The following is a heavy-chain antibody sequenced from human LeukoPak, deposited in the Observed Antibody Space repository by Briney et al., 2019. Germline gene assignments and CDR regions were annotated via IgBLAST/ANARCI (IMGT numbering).Heavy chain of an antibody. CDR3: PNQGAYGTGRSYFFEF. CDR1: GFTFSSHA. Sequence: GGSLRLSCAASGFTFSSHAMSWVRQAPGKGLEWVSSISGSGGETFYADSVKGGFAISKDNVKNILDLQMNSLRVEDTAVYYCPNQGAYGTGRSYFFEFWGQGILVTLFS. D-gene: IGHD2-8*02. CDR2: ISGSGGET. V-gene: IGHV3-23*01. J-gene: IGHJ4*02.